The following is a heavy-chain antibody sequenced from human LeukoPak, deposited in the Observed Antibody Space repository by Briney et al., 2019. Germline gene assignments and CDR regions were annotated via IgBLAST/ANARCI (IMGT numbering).Heavy chain of an antibody. CDR2: VSDNWST. CDR3: ARSYYSSWWVDY. CDR1: GISISNYF. V-gene: IGHV4-59*01. Sequence: PSETLSLTCTVPGISISNYFWSWIRQPPGKGLEWIGYVSDNWSTNYNPSLKSRVTISADTSKKQFSLKLSSVTAADTAVYYCARSYYSSWWVDYWGQGTLVTVSS. J-gene: IGHJ4*02. D-gene: IGHD6-13*01.